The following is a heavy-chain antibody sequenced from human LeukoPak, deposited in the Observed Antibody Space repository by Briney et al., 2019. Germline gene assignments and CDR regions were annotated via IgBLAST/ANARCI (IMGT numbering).Heavy chain of an antibody. Sequence: PGGSLRLSCAASGFTFNNYNMNWVRQAPGKALEWVSSITSSGAYIFYADSVKGRFTISRDNAKNSLYLQMNSLRAEDTAVYYCARREGGNTAMPLYYFDYWGQGTLVTVSS. V-gene: IGHV3-21*01. J-gene: IGHJ4*02. D-gene: IGHD5-18*01. CDR2: ITSSGAYI. CDR3: ARREGGNTAMPLYYFDY. CDR1: GFTFNNYN.